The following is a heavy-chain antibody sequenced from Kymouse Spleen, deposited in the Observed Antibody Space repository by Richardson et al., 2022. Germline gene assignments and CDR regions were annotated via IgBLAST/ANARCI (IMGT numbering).Heavy chain of an antibody. D-gene: IGHD6-6*01. Sequence: QVQLVESGGGVVQPGRSLRLSCAASGFTFSSYGMHWVRQAPGKGLEWVAVIWYDGSNKYYADSVKGRFTISRDNSKNTLYLQMNSLRAEDTAVYYCARRQLADAFDIWGQGTMVTVSS. CDR3: ARRQLADAFDI. V-gene: IGHV3-33*01. CDR1: GFTFSSYG. J-gene: IGHJ3*02. CDR2: IWYDGSNK.